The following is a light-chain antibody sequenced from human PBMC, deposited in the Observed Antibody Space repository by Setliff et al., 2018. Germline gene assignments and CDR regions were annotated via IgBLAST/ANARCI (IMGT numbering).Light chain of an antibody. V-gene: IGKV4-1*01. J-gene: IGKJ4*01. CDR2: WAS. Sequence: DFVMTQSPDSLAVSLGERATIHCRSSQTVLYSSNKKNYLAWYQQKAGQPPKVLIKWASTREFGVPDRFSGSGSGTEFTLTISSLQAEDVAIYYCQQYYSTPLTFGGGTKWIS. CDR3: QQYYSTPLT. CDR1: QTVLYSSNKKNY.